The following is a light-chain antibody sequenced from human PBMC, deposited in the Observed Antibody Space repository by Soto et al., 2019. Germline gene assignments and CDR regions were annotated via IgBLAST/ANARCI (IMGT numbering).Light chain of an antibody. CDR1: ENVRTF. CDR2: GAS. Sequence: EVVLTQSPATLSLSPGERATLSCRASENVRTFVDWYQQKPGQAPRLLIHGASNRATGIPDRFSGSGSGTDFTLTISNLEPEDFAVYYCQQRNSRYTFGPGTKLEIK. CDR3: QQRNSRYT. V-gene: IGKV3-11*01. J-gene: IGKJ2*01.